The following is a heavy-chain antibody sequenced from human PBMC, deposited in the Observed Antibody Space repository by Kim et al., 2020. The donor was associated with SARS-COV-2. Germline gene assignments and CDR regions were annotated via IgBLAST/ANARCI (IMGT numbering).Heavy chain of an antibody. CDR2: IYYRGST. Sequence: SETLSLTCTVSGGSISSYYWSWIRQPPGKGLEWIGYIYYRGSTNYNPSLKSRVTISVDTSKNQFSLKLSSVTAADTAVYYCARVWGSVATITFPYYYYGMDVWGQGTTVTVSS. V-gene: IGHV4-59*13. J-gene: IGHJ6*02. D-gene: IGHD5-12*01. CDR3: ARVWGSVATITFPYYYYGMDV. CDR1: GGSISSYY.